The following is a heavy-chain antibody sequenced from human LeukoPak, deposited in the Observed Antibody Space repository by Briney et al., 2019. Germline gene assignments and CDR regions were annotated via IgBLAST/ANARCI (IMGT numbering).Heavy chain of an antibody. CDR2: ISAYNGNT. CDR1: GYTFTSYG. J-gene: IGHJ4*02. Sequence: ASVKASCKASGYTFTSYGISWVRQAPGQGLEWMGWISAYNGNTNYAQKLQGRVTMTTDTSTSTAYMELRSLRSDDTAVYYCARDGWVEMATITYPFDYWGQGTLVTVSS. V-gene: IGHV1-18*01. D-gene: IGHD5-24*01. CDR3: ARDGWVEMATITYPFDY.